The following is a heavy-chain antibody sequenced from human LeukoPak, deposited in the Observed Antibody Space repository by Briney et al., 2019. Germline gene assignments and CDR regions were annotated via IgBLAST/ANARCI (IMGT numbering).Heavy chain of an antibody. V-gene: IGHV1-8*03. J-gene: IGHJ6*03. D-gene: IGHD6-6*01. CDR1: GYTFTSYD. Sequence: ASVKVSCKASGYTFTSYDINWVRQATGQGLEWMGWMNPHSGNTGYAQKFQGRVTITRNTSISTAYMELSSLRSEDTVVYYCARVVAARRGYYYYYYMDVWGKGTTVTVSS. CDR3: ARVVAARRGYYYYYYMDV. CDR2: MNPHSGNT.